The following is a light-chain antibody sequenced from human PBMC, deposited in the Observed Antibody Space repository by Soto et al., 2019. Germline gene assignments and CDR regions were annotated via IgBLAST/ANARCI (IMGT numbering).Light chain of an antibody. Sequence: DIQMTQSPSSVSASVGDSVTITCRASQPIDTFLHWYQQKPGRAPNLLIYAASNLQSGVPSRFRGSGSGTDFTLTISSLQPEDFATYYCHQSYSTLSITFGQGTRLEI. CDR2: AAS. CDR3: HQSYSTLSIT. V-gene: IGKV1-39*01. J-gene: IGKJ5*01. CDR1: QPIDTF.